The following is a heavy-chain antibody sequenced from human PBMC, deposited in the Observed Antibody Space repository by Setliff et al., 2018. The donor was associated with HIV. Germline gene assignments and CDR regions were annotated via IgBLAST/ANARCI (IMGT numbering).Heavy chain of an antibody. J-gene: IGHJ3*01. V-gene: IGHV4-39*02. CDR1: GDSIRNSRDY. Sequence: SETLSLTCSVSGDSIRNSRDYLGWIRQPPGKGLEWIGNIYYSGTTYYSTSLNSRVTISVDRSRNHFSLRLSAVTAADTAVYYCARELDNSDNSDPFDVWGQGTMVTVSS. D-gene: IGHD4-4*01. CDR3: ARELDNSDNSDPFDV. CDR2: IYYSGTT.